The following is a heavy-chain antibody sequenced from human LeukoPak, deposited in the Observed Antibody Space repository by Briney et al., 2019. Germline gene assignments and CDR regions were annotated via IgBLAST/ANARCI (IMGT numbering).Heavy chain of an antibody. Sequence: GGSLRLSCAGSGFPFSNYWMAWVRQAPGKGLEWVANMKEGGGEINYVDSVKGRFTISRDNAKNSLDLQMNSLRVGDTAVYYCVRDRGYSTFDYWGQGTLVIVSS. J-gene: IGHJ4*02. CDR1: GFPFSNYW. CDR3: VRDRGYSTFDY. D-gene: IGHD4-23*01. CDR2: MKEGGGEI. V-gene: IGHV3-7*01.